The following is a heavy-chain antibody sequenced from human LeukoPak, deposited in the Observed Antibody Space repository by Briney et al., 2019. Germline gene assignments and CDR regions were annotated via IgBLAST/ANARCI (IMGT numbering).Heavy chain of an antibody. D-gene: IGHD5-12*01. Sequence: GGSLRLSCAASGFTVGSNYMSWVRQAPGKGLEWVSVIYSGGSTYYADSVKGRFTISRDSSKNTLYLQMNSLGAEDTAVYYCARSTDSLREGDNCGQGTLVTVSS. CDR3: ARSTDSLREGDN. V-gene: IGHV3-53*01. CDR2: IYSGGST. CDR1: GFTVGSNY. J-gene: IGHJ4*02.